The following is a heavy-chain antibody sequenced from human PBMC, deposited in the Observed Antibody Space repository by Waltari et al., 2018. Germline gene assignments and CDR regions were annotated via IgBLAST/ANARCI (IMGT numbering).Heavy chain of an antibody. V-gene: IGHV4-34*01. CDR3: AGGTIGSGSYYDGGMDV. Sequence: QVQLQQWGAGLLKPSETLSLPCDVYGGSFTTYSWAWIRQPPEKGLEWIGEINYSGDANYNPSLKSRVTISVDTSKNRFSLKLNSVTAADTAVYYCAGGTIGSGSYYDGGMDVWGQGTTVTVSS. J-gene: IGHJ6*02. CDR2: INYSGDA. D-gene: IGHD1-26*01. CDR1: GGSFTTYS.